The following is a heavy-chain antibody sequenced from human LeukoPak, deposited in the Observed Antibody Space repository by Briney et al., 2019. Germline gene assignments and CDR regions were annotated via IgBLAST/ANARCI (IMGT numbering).Heavy chain of an antibody. J-gene: IGHJ6*02. CDR3: ASHEMEPGAYYYGMDV. CDR1: GGSFSGYY. V-gene: IGHV4-34*01. CDR2: INHSGST. Sequence: SETLSLTCAVYGGSFSGYYWSWIRQPPGKGLEWLGEINHSGSTNYNPSLKSRVTISVDTSKNQFSLKLSSVTAADTAVYYCASHEMEPGAYYYGMDVWGQGTTVTVSS. D-gene: IGHD1-1*01.